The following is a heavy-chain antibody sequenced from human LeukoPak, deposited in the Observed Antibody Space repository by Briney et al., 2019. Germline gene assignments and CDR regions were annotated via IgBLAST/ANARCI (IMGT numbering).Heavy chain of an antibody. D-gene: IGHD3-16*01. Sequence: ASVKVSCKASGYTSTSYAFSWVRQAPGQGLEWMGWISAYNGDTNYAQKLQGRVTMTTDTSTSTAYLELRSLRSDDTAVYYCAREGTAGGLNGMDVWGQGTTVTVSS. V-gene: IGHV1-18*01. J-gene: IGHJ6*02. CDR1: GYTSTSYA. CDR2: ISAYNGDT. CDR3: AREGTAGGLNGMDV.